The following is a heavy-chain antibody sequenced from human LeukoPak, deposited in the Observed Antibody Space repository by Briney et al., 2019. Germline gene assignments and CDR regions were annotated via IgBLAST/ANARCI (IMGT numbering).Heavy chain of an antibody. CDR1: GYSISSGYY. D-gene: IGHD1-26*01. J-gene: IGHJ4*02. V-gene: IGHV4-38-2*02. CDR2: IYHSGST. Sequence: SETLSLTCTVSGYSISSGYYWGWIRQPPGKGLEWIGSIYHSGSTYYNPPLKSRVTISVDTSKNQFSLKLSSVTAADTAVYYCAREVEATPYYFDYWGQGTLVTVSS. CDR3: AREVEATPYYFDY.